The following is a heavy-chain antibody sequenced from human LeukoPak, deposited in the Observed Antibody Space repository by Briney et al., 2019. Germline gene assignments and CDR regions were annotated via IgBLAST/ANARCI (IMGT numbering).Heavy chain of an antibody. V-gene: IGHV3-21*01. D-gene: IGHD6-6*01. CDR2: ISSSSSYI. Sequence: GGSLRLSCAASGFTFSSYSMTWVRQAPGKGLGWVSSISSSSSYIYYADSVKGRFTISRDNAKNSLYLQMNSLRAEDTAVYYCARPSSYPHDAFDIWGQGTMVTVSS. CDR3: ARPSSYPHDAFDI. J-gene: IGHJ3*02. CDR1: GFTFSSYS.